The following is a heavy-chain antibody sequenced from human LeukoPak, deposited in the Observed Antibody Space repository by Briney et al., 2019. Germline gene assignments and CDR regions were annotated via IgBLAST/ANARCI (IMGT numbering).Heavy chain of an antibody. V-gene: IGHV4-34*01. Sequence: SETPSLTCAVYGGSFSGYYWSWIRQPPGKGLEWIGEINHSGSTNYNPSLKSRVTISVDTSKNQFSLKLSSVTAADTAVYYCASLYYYDSIWGQGTLVTVSS. CDR1: GGSFSGYY. D-gene: IGHD3-22*01. CDR2: INHSGST. CDR3: ASLYYYDSI. J-gene: IGHJ4*02.